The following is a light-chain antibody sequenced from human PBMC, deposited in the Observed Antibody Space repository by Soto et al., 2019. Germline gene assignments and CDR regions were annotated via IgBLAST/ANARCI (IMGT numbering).Light chain of an antibody. V-gene: IGKV1-12*01. CDR3: QQANSFPLT. Sequence: DIQMTQSPSSVSASVGDRVTITCRASQDISTLLAWYQQKAGKAPNLLIHAASTLQRGVPSRFSGSGSGTDFTLTISSLQPEDFATYYCQQANSFPLTFGGGTKVEIK. CDR1: QDISTL. CDR2: AAS. J-gene: IGKJ4*01.